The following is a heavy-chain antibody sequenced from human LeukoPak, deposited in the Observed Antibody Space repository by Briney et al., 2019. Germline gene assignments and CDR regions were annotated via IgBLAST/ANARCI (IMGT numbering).Heavy chain of an antibody. Sequence: PGGSLRLSCAASGFTFSSYAMSWVRQAPGKGLEWVSAISGSGGSTYYADSVKGRFTISRDNSKNTLYLQMNSLKTEDTAVYYFTTDQSLYYYDSSGYYSPAEYFQHWGQGTLVTVSS. J-gene: IGHJ1*01. D-gene: IGHD3-22*01. CDR1: GFTFSSYA. CDR2: ISGSGGST. V-gene: IGHV3-23*01. CDR3: TTDQSLYYYDSSGYYSPAEYFQH.